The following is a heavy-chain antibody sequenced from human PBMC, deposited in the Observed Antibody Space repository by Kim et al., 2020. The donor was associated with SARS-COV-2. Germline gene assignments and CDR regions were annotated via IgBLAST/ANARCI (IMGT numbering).Heavy chain of an antibody. Sequence: SETLSLTCAVYGGSFSGYYWSWIRQPPGKGLEWIGEINRSGSTNYNPSLKRRGTISVDTSKNQFSLKLSSLTAADTAVYYCARGLSWSEGNGLDGWGHGT. V-gene: IGHV4-34*01. CDR1: GGSFSGYY. CDR2: INRSGST. J-gene: IGHJ6*02. D-gene: IGHD3-3*01. CDR3: ARGLSWSEGNGLDG.